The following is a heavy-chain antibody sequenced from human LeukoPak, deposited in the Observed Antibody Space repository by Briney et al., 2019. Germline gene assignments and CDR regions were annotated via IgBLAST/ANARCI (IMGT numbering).Heavy chain of an antibody. Sequence: GASVKVSCKASGGTFSSYAISWVRQAPGQGLEWMGGIIPIFGTANYAQKFQGRVTITTDESTSTAYMELSSLRSEDTAVYYCARDGYWDRRSMDDWGKGTTVTVSS. CDR1: GGTFSSYA. CDR2: IIPIFGTA. D-gene: IGHD6-25*01. CDR3: ARDGYWDRRSMDD. J-gene: IGHJ6*03. V-gene: IGHV1-69*05.